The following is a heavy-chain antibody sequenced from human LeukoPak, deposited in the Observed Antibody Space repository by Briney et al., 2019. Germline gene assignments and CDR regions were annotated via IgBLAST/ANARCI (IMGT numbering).Heavy chain of an antibody. CDR2: IWYDGSNK. Sequence: GGSLRLSCAASGFTFSSYGMHWVRQAPGKGLEWVAVIWYDGSNKYYVDSVKGRFTISRDNSKNTLYLQMNSLRAEDTAVYYCARAKLDSRGYSFDYWGQGTPVTVSS. CDR3: ARAKLDSRGYSFDY. J-gene: IGHJ4*02. CDR1: GFTFSSYG. D-gene: IGHD3-22*01. V-gene: IGHV3-33*01.